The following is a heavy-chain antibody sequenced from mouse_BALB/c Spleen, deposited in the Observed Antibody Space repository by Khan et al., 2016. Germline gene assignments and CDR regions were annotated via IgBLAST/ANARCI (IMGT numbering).Heavy chain of an antibody. J-gene: IGHJ4*01. CDR1: GDSITSGY. CDR2: ISYSGGT. Sequence: EVQLQESGPSLVKPSQTLSLTCSVTGDSITSGYWNWIRKFPGNKLEYMGYISYSGGTYNNPSLKSRISITRDTSKNQYYLQLNSVTTEDTGTYXCARYEGSSYVGGIDYWGQGTSVTVSS. CDR3: ARYEGSSYVGGIDY. D-gene: IGHD1-1*01. V-gene: IGHV3-8*02.